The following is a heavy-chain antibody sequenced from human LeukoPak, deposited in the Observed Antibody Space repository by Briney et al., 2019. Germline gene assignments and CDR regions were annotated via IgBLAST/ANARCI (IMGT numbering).Heavy chain of an antibody. V-gene: IGHV3-48*02. CDR2: ISSSSSMI. D-gene: IGHD4-17*01. Sequence: GGSLRLSCAASGFTFSSYSMNWVRQAPGKGLEWVSYISSSSSMIYYADSVKGRFTISRDDAKNSLYLQMKSLRDEDTAIYYCARDYGDLPARVPYFDYWGQGTLVTVSS. J-gene: IGHJ4*02. CDR3: ARDYGDLPARVPYFDY. CDR1: GFTFSSYS.